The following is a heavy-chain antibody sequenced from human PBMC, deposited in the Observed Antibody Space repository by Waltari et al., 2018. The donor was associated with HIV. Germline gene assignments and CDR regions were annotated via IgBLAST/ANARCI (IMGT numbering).Heavy chain of an antibody. D-gene: IGHD3-10*01. J-gene: IGHJ6*02. V-gene: IGHV4-31*03. CDR2: IYYTGST. CDR3: ARDYGSGRGGGMDV. CDR1: GGSISSAGFY. Sequence: QVQLQESGPGLVKPSHTLSLTCTVSGGSISSAGFYWSWIRQHPGKGLEWIGNIYYTGSTYYNPSLKSRVTISIDTSNNQFSLNLSSVTAADTAVYYCARDYGSGRGGGMDVWGQGTTVTVSS.